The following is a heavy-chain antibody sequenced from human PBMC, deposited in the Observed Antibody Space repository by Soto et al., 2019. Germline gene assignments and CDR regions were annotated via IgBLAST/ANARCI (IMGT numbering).Heavy chain of an antibody. CDR2: IIAGHGNT. Sequence: QVQLVQSGAEVKKPGASVKVSCKASGYTFTSYAMHWVRQAPGQRLEWMGWIIAGHGNTKYSQKFQGRVTITRDTSASTAYMELSSLRSEDTAVYYCARGVAGPRHWFDPWGQGTLVTVSS. CDR1: GYTFTSYA. V-gene: IGHV1-3*01. J-gene: IGHJ5*02. D-gene: IGHD6-19*01. CDR3: ARGVAGPRHWFDP.